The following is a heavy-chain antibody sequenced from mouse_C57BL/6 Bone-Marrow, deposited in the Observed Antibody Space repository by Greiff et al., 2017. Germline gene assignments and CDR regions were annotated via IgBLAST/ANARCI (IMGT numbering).Heavy chain of an antibody. CDR3: ARRWLLLGN. V-gene: IGHV5-6*01. D-gene: IGHD2-3*01. Sequence: EVQGVESGGDLVKPGGSLKLSCAASGFTFSSYGMSWVRQTPDKRLEWVATISSGGSYTYYPDSVKGRFTISRDNAKNTLYLQMSSLKSEDTAMYYCARRWLLLGNWGQGTLVTVSA. CDR1: GFTFSSYG. CDR2: ISSGGSYT. J-gene: IGHJ3*01.